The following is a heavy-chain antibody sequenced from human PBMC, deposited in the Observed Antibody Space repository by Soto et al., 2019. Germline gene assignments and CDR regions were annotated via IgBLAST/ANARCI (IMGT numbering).Heavy chain of an antibody. D-gene: IGHD3-10*01. J-gene: IGHJ4*02. Sequence: QVQLVQSGAEVKKPGASVKVSCKASGYTFTNDYMHWVRQAPGQGLEWMGITNPSTGTSSDAPKFQGRVTMTRATSTSPVHMELSSLRSDDTAVYYCASASGDRFRAVKEVDYWGQGTLVTVSS. V-gene: IGHV1-46*01. CDR3: ASASGDRFRAVKEVDY. CDR1: GYTFTNDY. CDR2: TNPSTGTS.